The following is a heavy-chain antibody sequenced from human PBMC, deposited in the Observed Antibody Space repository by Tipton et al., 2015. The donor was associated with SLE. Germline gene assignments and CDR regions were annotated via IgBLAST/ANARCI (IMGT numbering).Heavy chain of an antibody. Sequence: TLSLTCTVSGGSISSTTYFWGWIRQPPGKGLEWIGSIYYSGITYYKPSLKSRVTISGDTSKNQFSLKLTSVTAADTAVYYCAGQADSSSEFDYWGQGTLVTVSS. CDR3: AGQADSSSEFDY. J-gene: IGHJ4*02. D-gene: IGHD6-6*01. CDR2: IYYSGIT. V-gene: IGHV4-39*07. CDR1: GGSISSTTYF.